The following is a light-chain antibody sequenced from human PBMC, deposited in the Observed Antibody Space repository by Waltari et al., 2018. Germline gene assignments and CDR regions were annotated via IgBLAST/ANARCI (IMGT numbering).Light chain of an antibody. V-gene: IGLV3-10*01. CDR1: ALAKKY. CDR3: YSTDTSGTSRV. J-gene: IGLJ2*01. CDR2: EDS. Sequence: SYVLTQPPSVSVSPGQTARTPCSGTALAKKYANWYQQKSGQAPVLVMFEDSKRPSDIPERFSGSSSGTVATLTVSGAQAEDEGDYYCYSTDTSGTSRVFGGGTKLTVL.